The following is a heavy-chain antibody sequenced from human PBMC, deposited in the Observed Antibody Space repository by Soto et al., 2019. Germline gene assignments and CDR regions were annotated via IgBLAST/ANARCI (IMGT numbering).Heavy chain of an antibody. CDR3: ARVTSTGWRLMDV. D-gene: IGHD6-19*01. CDR1: GYTFTTYA. V-gene: IGHV1-3*01. Sequence: QVQLVQSGAEVKKPGASVKVSCKASGYTFTTYAMHWVRQAPGQRLEWMGWINAGNGNTKYSQKFQGRVTITRDTSASTAYRELSSLRSEDTAVYYCARVTSTGWRLMDVWGQGTTVTVSS. J-gene: IGHJ6*02. CDR2: INAGNGNT.